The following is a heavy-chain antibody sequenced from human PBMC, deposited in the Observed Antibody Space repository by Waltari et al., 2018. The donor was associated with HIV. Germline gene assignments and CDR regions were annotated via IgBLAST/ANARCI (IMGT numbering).Heavy chain of an antibody. J-gene: IGHJ4*02. CDR2: ISYDGSNK. CDR3: AKGGGCSSTSCYCDY. Sequence: QVQLVESGGGVVQPGRSLRLSCAASGFTFSSYGMHWVRQAPGKGLGWVAVISYDGSNKYYADSVKGRFTISRDNSKNTLYLQMNSLRAEDTAVYYCAKGGGCSSTSCYCDYWGQGTLVTVSS. V-gene: IGHV3-30*18. D-gene: IGHD2-2*01. CDR1: GFTFSSYG.